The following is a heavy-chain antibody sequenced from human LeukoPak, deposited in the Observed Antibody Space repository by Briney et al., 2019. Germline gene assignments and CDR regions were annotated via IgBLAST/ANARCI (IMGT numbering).Heavy chain of an antibody. CDR2: ISSSSSTI. J-gene: IGHJ4*02. Sequence: GGSLRLSCAASGFTFSSYSMNWVRQAPGKGLEWVSYISSSSSTIYYADSAKGRFTISRDNAKNSLYLQMNSLRAEDTAVYYCARDYEWLRFWGQGTLVTVSS. D-gene: IGHD5-12*01. CDR1: GFTFSSYS. CDR3: ARDYEWLRF. V-gene: IGHV3-48*01.